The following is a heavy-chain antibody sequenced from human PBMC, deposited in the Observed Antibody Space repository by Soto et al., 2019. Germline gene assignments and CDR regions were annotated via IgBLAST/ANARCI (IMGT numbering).Heavy chain of an antibody. CDR2: IYHSGST. CDR1: GGSISSSGYS. V-gene: IGHV4-30-2*01. D-gene: IGHD6-13*01. J-gene: IGHJ4*02. CDR3: ASSHAGAHITAAVH. Sequence: QLQLQESGSGLVKPSQTLSLTCAVSGGSISSSGYSWSWIRQPPGNGLEWIGYIYHSGSTYYNPSLKRRVTISVDRSKNQFSLKLSSVTAADTVVYYCASSHAGAHITAAVHWGQGTLVTVSS.